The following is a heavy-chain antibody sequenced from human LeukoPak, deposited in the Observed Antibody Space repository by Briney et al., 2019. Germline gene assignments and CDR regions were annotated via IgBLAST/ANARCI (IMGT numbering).Heavy chain of an antibody. CDR3: ASGGTTVGPLDY. CDR1: GFTFSSYS. CDR2: ISSSSSYI. Sequence: GGSLRLSCAASGFTFSSYSMNWVRQAPGKGLEWVSSISSSSSYIYYADSVKGRFTISRDNARNSLYLQMNSLRAEDKAVYYCASGGTTVGPLDYWGQGTLVTVPS. J-gene: IGHJ4*02. D-gene: IGHD4-23*01. V-gene: IGHV3-21*01.